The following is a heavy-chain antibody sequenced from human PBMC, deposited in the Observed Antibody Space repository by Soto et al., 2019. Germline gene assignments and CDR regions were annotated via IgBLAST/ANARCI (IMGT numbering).Heavy chain of an antibody. CDR1: GDSVSSNSAA. V-gene: IGHV6-1*01. J-gene: IGHJ6*03. CDR2: TYYRSKWYN. Sequence: SQTLSLTCAISGDSVSSNSAAWNWIRQSPSRGLEWLGRTYYRSKWYNDYAVSVKSRITINPDTSKNQFSLQLNSVTPEDTAVYYCAREGYCSSTSCYPNYYYMDVWGKGTKVTSP. CDR3: AREGYCSSTSCYPNYYYMDV. D-gene: IGHD2-2*01.